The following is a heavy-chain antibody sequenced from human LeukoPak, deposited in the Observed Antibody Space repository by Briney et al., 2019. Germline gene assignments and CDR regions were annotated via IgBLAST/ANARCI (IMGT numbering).Heavy chain of an antibody. D-gene: IGHD3-3*01. Sequence: SETLSLTCGVSGGPLGRFYWTWIRQAPGKGLEWIGEVNHSGSANYNPSLKSRVTISLDASQNQFSLSLSSVTAADTAVYFCAKGVDFTAHFARWGQGTRVTVS. V-gene: IGHV4-34*01. CDR3: AKGVDFTAHFAR. J-gene: IGHJ4*02. CDR2: VNHSGSA. CDR1: GGPLGRFY.